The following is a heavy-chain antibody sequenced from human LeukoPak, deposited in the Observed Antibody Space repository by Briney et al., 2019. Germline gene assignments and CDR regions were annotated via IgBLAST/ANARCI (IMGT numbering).Heavy chain of an antibody. V-gene: IGHV4-38-2*02. J-gene: IGHJ3*02. D-gene: IGHD3-22*01. CDR3: ARVGVNYYYDSSGYYLAGDAFDI. Sequence: TSETLSLTCLVSGYSISSGYHWGWIRQPPGKGLDWIGSIYRSGITYYNPSLKSRVTISVDTSKNQFSLKLSSVTAADTAVYYCARVGVNYYYDSSGYYLAGDAFDIWGQGTMVTVSS. CDR2: IYRSGIT. CDR1: GYSISSGYH.